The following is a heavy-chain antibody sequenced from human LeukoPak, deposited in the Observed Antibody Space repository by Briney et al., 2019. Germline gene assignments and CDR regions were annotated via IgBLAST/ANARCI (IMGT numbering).Heavy chain of an antibody. CDR1: GGSISSDDYY. CDR3: AKTRGRGQVDPGTSDYINY. J-gene: IGHJ4*02. D-gene: IGHD4-17*01. Sequence: KPSETLSLTCTVSGGSISSDDYYWDWIRQPPGKGLEWVGSINYRGTTHYNPSLGSRVTISVDMSNNQFSLRMTSVTAADTALYYCAKTRGRGQVDPGTSDYINYWGQGTLVTVSS. CDR2: INYRGTT. V-gene: IGHV4-39*01.